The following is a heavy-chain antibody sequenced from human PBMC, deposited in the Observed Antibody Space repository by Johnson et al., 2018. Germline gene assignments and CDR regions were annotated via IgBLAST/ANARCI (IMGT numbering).Heavy chain of an antibody. Sequence: QVQLVQSGAEVKKPGASVKVSCKASGYTFNSYDFNWVRQASGQGLEWMGWMNPNSGNTGYAQKFQGRVTMTRNTSITTAYMELSSLRSEDTAVYYCARRERVFGYYYMDVWGKGTTVIVSS. V-gene: IGHV1-8*01. D-gene: IGHD3-10*01. J-gene: IGHJ6*03. CDR1: GYTFNSYD. CDR2: MNPNSGNT. CDR3: ARRERVFGYYYMDV.